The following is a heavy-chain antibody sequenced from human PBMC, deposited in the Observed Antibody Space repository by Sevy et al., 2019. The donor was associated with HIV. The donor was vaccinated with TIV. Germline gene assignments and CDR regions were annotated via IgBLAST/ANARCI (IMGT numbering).Heavy chain of an antibody. J-gene: IGHJ4*02. D-gene: IGHD3-9*01. CDR3: ARGGQTYFY. V-gene: IGHV3-7*01. CDR1: GFTFTNYW. CDR2: IKQDGSEK. Sequence: GGSLRLSCEASGFTFTNYWMSWVRQAPGKGLEWVANIKQDGSEKYYVDSVKGRFTISRDNAKNSLSLQMNSLRAEDTAVYYCARGGQTYFYWGQGTLVTVSS.